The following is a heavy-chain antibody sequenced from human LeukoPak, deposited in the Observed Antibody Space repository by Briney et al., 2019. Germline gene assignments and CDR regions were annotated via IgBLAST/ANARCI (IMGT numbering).Heavy chain of an antibody. J-gene: IGHJ4*02. CDR3: VRQRYYGSGSQLVIDF. CDR2: ISPGDSHP. D-gene: IGHD3-10*01. V-gene: IGHV5-51*01. Sequence: GESLKISCKASGYPFTRNWIGWVRQLPGKGLEWMGIISPGDSHPRYSPSFQGQVTVSADKSKSTAYLEWNSLKASDTAIYYCVRQRYYGSGSQLVIDFWGQGTLVTVSS. CDR1: GYPFTRNW.